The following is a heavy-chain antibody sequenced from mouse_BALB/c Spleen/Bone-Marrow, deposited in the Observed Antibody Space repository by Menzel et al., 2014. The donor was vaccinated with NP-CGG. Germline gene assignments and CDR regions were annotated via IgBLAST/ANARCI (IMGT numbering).Heavy chain of an antibody. D-gene: IGHD2-3*01. Sequence: EVKVVDSGGGLVQPGGSLRLSCATSGFTFSDFYMEWVRQPPGKRLEWIAASRNKANDYTREYSASVKGRFIVSRDTSQSILYLQMNALRAEDTAIYYCARDPRWLLAMDYWGQGTSVTVSS. J-gene: IGHJ4*01. CDR2: SRNKANDYTR. V-gene: IGHV7-1*02. CDR1: GFTFSDFY. CDR3: ARDPRWLLAMDY.